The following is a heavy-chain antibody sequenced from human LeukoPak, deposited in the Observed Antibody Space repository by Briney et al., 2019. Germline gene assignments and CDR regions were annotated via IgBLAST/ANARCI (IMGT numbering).Heavy chain of an antibody. CDR3: ARDYDSSSWHNWFDP. J-gene: IGHJ5*02. Sequence: PSETLSLTCTVSGGSISSTIHTWNWIRQPPGKGLEWIVYIYYSGSTNYNPSLKSRVTISVDKSKNQFSLKLSSVTAADTAVYYCARDYDSSSWHNWFDPWGQGTLVTVSS. CDR2: IYYSGST. D-gene: IGHD6-13*01. V-gene: IGHV4-61*01. CDR1: GGSISSTIHT.